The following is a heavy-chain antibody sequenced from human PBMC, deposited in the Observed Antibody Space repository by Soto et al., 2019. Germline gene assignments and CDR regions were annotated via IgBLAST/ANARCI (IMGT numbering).Heavy chain of an antibody. V-gene: IGHV3-23*01. CDR2: ISGSGGST. D-gene: IGHD3-22*01. CDR1: GFTFSSYA. CDR3: AKDLGWSNMPYYYDSSGYPVAFDY. Sequence: GGSLRLSCAASGFTFSSYAMSWVRQAPGKGLEWVSAISGSGGSTYYADSVKGRFTISRDNSKNTLYLQMNSLRAEDTAVYYCAKDLGWSNMPYYYDSSGYPVAFDYWGQGTLVTVSS. J-gene: IGHJ4*02.